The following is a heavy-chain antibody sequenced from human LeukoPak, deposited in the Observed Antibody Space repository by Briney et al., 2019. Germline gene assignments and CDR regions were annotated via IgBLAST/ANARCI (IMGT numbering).Heavy chain of an antibody. Sequence: SETLSLTCTVSGGSLSSYYWSWIRQPPGKGLEWIGYTYYSGSTNYNPSLKSRVTISVDTSKNQFSLKLSSVTAADTAVYYCARDSGYDILTGYSGAFDIWGQGTMVTVSS. J-gene: IGHJ3*02. D-gene: IGHD3-9*01. CDR1: GGSLSSYY. V-gene: IGHV4-59*01. CDR3: ARDSGYDILTGYSGAFDI. CDR2: TYYSGST.